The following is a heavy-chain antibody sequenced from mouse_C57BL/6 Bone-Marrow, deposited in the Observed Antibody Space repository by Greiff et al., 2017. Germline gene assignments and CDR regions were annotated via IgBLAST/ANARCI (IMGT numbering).Heavy chain of an antibody. CDR1: GYAFSSSW. V-gene: IGHV1-82*01. D-gene: IGHD2-3*01. CDR2: IYPGDGDT. J-gene: IGHJ2*01. Sequence: QVQLQQSGPELVKPGVSVKISCKASGYAFSSSWMNWVKQRPGKGLEWIGRIYPGDGDTNYNGKFKGKATLTADKSSSTAYMQLSSLTSEDSAVYFCARWLLLDYWGQGTTLTVSS. CDR3: ARWLLLDY.